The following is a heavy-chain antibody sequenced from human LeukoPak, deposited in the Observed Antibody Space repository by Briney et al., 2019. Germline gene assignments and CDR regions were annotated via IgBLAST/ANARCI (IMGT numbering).Heavy chain of an antibody. CDR1: GFTFSNYD. CDR2: IGTAGDT. V-gene: IGHV3-13*01. CDR3: ARGGWFGELLRPFDY. J-gene: IGHJ4*02. Sequence: TGGSLRLSCADSGFTFSNYDMHWVRQATGKGLEWVSAIGTAGDTYYSGSVKGRFTISRENAKNSLYLQMNSLKAGDTAVYYCARGGWFGELLRPFDYWGQGSLVTVSS. D-gene: IGHD3-10*01.